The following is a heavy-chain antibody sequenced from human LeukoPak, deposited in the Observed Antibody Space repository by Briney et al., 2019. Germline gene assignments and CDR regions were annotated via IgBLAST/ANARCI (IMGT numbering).Heavy chain of an antibody. CDR2: IKGDGGDK. J-gene: IGHJ4*02. CDR3: ARGDWGSAVGLDY. CDR1: GFTITTNY. D-gene: IGHD7-27*01. V-gene: IGHV3-7*04. Sequence: PGGSLRLSCAASGFTITTNYMIWVRQAPGKGLEWVANIKGDGGDKYYVDSVKGRFTISRENAKNSLYLEMNSLRAEDTAVYFCARGDWGSAVGLDYWGQGALVTVSS.